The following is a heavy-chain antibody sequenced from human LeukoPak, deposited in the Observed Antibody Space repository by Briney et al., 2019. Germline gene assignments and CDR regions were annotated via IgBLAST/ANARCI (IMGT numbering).Heavy chain of an antibody. D-gene: IGHD1-14*01. CDR3: ARVPQPMDV. CDR1: GFTFDYYA. CDR2: VNIYNTI. J-gene: IGHJ6*04. V-gene: IGHV3-69-1*01. Sequence: GGSLRLSCVASGFTFDYYAMNWVRQAPGKGLEWVSYVNIYNTIHYADSVKGRFTISRDDAKNSLYLQMNSLRPEDTAVYYCARVPQPMDVWGRGATVTVSS.